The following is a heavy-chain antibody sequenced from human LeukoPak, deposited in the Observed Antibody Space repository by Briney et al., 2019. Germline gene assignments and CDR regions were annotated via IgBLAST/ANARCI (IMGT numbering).Heavy chain of an antibody. V-gene: IGHV3-7*01. CDR1: GFTFSSYW. CDR3: ARSWLWNYHHYSYYMDV. D-gene: IGHD1-7*01. J-gene: IGHJ6*03. Sequence: GGSLRLSCAASGFTFSSYWMSWVRQAPGKGLEWVANIKQDGTEKYYVDSVKGRFTISRDNAKNSLYLQMNSLRAEDTAVYYCARSWLWNYHHYSYYMDVWGKGTTVTVSS. CDR2: IKQDGTEK.